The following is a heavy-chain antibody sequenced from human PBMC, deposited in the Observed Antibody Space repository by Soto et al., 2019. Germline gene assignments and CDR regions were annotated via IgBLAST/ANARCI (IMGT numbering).Heavy chain of an antibody. J-gene: IGHJ4*02. CDR3: ARGAGDYSNYVGIDY. D-gene: IGHD4-4*01. V-gene: IGHV1-69*02. CDR2: IIPILGIA. CDR1: GGTFSSYT. Sequence: QVQLVQSGAEVKKPGSSVKVSCKASGGTFSSYTISWVQQAPGQGLEWMGRIIPILGIANYAQKFQGRVTITADKSTSTAYMELSSLRSEDTAVYYCARGAGDYSNYVGIDYWGQGTLVTVSS.